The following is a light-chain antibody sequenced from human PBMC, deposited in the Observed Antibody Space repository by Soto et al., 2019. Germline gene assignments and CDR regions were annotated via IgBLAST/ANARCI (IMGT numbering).Light chain of an antibody. V-gene: IGKV1-39*01. Sequence: DIHITHSPSSLSASVGDRITITCRASQSISRYLNWYQHKPGKAPKLLINAASSLERGVPSRFSGGGSGTDFTLNISSLQPDDFATYYCQQNYRATPWTFGQGTKVDIK. CDR1: QSISRY. CDR2: AAS. J-gene: IGKJ1*01. CDR3: QQNYRATPWT.